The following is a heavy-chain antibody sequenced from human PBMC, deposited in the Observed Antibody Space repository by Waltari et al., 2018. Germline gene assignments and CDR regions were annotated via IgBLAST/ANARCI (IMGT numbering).Heavy chain of an antibody. CDR1: GFTFSNSW. CDR2: INSDGSTT. J-gene: IGHJ4*02. CDR3: ARAGYYRFDY. D-gene: IGHD3-22*01. Sequence: EVQLVESGGGLVQPGGSLRLSCEGSGFTFSNSWLHWVRQAPGKGLEWLSRINSDGSTTKYADSVKGRFTISRDNAKNTLYLEMNSLRAEDTAVYYCARAGYYRFDYWGQGTLVTVSS. V-gene: IGHV3-74*03.